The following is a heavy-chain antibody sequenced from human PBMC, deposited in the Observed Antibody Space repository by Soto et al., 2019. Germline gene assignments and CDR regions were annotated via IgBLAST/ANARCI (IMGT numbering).Heavy chain of an antibody. Sequence: EVQLLESGGGLVQPGWSLRLSCAASGFTFSTYALNWVRQAPGKGLEWVSAIGGRGGSTYFADSVKGRFSISRDSYKNTLYLQMNSLRAEDTAVYYCAKDGYGDRPYYFDYGGKGTLVTVSS. V-gene: IGHV3-23*01. CDR1: GFTFSTYA. J-gene: IGHJ4*02. CDR2: IGGRGGST. CDR3: AKDGYGDRPYYFDY. D-gene: IGHD4-17*01.